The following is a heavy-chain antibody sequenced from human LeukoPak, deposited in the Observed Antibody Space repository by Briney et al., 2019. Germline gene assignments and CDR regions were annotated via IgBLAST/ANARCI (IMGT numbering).Heavy chain of an antibody. CDR3: ARDFGGSYSDAFDI. CDR1: GGSISSYY. CDR2: IYYSGST. J-gene: IGHJ3*02. D-gene: IGHD1-26*01. Sequence: SETLSLTCTVSGGSISSYYWSWIRQPPGKGLEWIGYIYYSGSTNYNPSLKSRITISVDTSKNQFSLKLSSVTAADTAVYYCARDFGGSYSDAFDIWGQGTMVTVSS. V-gene: IGHV4-59*01.